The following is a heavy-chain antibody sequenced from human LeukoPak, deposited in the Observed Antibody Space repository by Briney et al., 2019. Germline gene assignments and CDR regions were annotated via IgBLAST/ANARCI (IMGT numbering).Heavy chain of an antibody. Sequence: GASVKVSCKPSRYTFTSYAMHWVRQAPGQRLEGMGWINAGNGNTKYSQKFQDRVTITRDTSARTAYMELSSLRSEDTAVYYCARLAYCSGGSCYSKGVNHWGQGTLVTVSS. CDR3: ARLAYCSGGSCYSKGVNH. D-gene: IGHD2-15*01. CDR1: RYTFTSYA. CDR2: INAGNGNT. J-gene: IGHJ5*02. V-gene: IGHV1-3*01.